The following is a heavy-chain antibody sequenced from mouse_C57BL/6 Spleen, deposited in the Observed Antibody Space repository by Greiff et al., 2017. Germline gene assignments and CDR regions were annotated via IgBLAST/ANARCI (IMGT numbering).Heavy chain of an antibody. Sequence: EVMLVESGGGLVKPGGSLKLSCAASGFTFSSYAMSWVRQTPEKRLEWVATISDGGSYTYYPDNVKGRFTISRDNAKNNLYLQMSHLKSEDTAMYYCARDLERYFDVWGTGTTVTVSS. J-gene: IGHJ1*03. CDR2: ISDGGSYT. CDR3: ARDLERYFDV. CDR1: GFTFSSYA. V-gene: IGHV5-4*01.